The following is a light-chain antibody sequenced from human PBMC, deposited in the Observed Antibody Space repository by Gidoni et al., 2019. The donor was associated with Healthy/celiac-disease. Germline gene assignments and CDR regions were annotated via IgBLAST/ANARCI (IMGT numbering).Light chain of an antibody. CDR3: QQYNNWPPLT. Sequence: IVMTQSPATLSVSPGERATLPCRASQSVSSNLAWYQQKPCQAPRLLIYGASTRATGIPAMVSGSGSGTEFTLTISSLQSEDFAVYYCQQYNNWPPLTFGRGTKVEIK. J-gene: IGKJ4*01. CDR2: GAS. V-gene: IGKV3-15*01. CDR1: QSVSSN.